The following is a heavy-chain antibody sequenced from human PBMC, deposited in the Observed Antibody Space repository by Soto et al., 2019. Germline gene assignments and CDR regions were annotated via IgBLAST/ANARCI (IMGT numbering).Heavy chain of an antibody. CDR1: GGTFSSYT. V-gene: IGHV1-69*12. Sequence: QVQLVQSGAEVKKPGSSVKVSCKASGGTFSSYTISWVRQAPGQGLEWMGGIIPMFGTANDAQKFQGRVTITADESTSTVYMELRSLRSEDTAVYYCARAGRTGYSYGYGYFDYWGQGTLVTVSS. D-gene: IGHD5-18*01. CDR2: IIPMFGTA. J-gene: IGHJ4*02. CDR3: ARAGRTGYSYGYGYFDY.